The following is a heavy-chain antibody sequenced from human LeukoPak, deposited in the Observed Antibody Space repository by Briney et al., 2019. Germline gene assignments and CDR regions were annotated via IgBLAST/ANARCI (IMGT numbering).Heavy chain of an antibody. V-gene: IGHV3-53*01. Sequence: GGSLRLSCAGSGVSVSSNFMSWVRQAPGKGLEWVSVIYTAGTTYYADSVKGRFTISRDNSKNTLYLQMNSLRAEDTAVYYCARGPRGPARLDYWGQGTLVTVSS. D-gene: IGHD3-10*01. CDR2: IYTAGTT. CDR1: GVSVSSNF. J-gene: IGHJ4*02. CDR3: ARGPRGPARLDY.